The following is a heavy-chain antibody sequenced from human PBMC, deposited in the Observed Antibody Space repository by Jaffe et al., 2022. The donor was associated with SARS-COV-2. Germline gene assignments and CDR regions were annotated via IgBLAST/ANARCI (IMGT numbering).Heavy chain of an antibody. CDR3: ARDGQPRDFYYGMDV. V-gene: IGHV4-61*02. CDR1: GGSISSDGYF. CDR2: ISTSGRI. J-gene: IGHJ6*02. Sequence: QVQLQESGPGLVKPSETLSLTCAVSGGSISSDGYFWNWVRQPAGRGLEWIGRISTSGRINYNPSLKSRVTISIDTSKNQFSLRLSSVTATDTAVYYCARDGQPRDFYYGMDVWGQGTTVTVSS.